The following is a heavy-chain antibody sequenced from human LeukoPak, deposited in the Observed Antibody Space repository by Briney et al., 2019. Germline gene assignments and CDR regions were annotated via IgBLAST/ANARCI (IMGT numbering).Heavy chain of an antibody. CDR1: GFTFSSYA. V-gene: IGHV3-23*01. CDR2: ISGSGDTT. J-gene: IGHJ4*02. D-gene: IGHD3-22*01. CDR3: AKAYDSSGYYYLMDY. Sequence: GGSLRLSCAASGFTFSSYAMSWVRQAPGKGLEWVSAISGSGDTTYYADSVQGRFTISRDNSKNTLYLQMNSLRAEDTAIYYCAKAYDSSGYYYLMDYWGQGTLVTVSS.